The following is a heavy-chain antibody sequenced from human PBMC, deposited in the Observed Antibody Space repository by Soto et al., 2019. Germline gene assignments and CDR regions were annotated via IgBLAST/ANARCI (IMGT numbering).Heavy chain of an antibody. J-gene: IGHJ4*02. CDR3: ARESEDLTSNFDY. CDR1: GFTFTRYS. CDR2: ISGTTNYI. Sequence: VGSLRLSCAASGFTFTRYSMNWVRQAPGKGLEWVSSISGTTNYIYYADSMKGRFTVSRDNAKNSVYLEMNSLSAEDTALYYCARESEDLTSNFDYWGQGTLVTVSS. V-gene: IGHV3-21*01.